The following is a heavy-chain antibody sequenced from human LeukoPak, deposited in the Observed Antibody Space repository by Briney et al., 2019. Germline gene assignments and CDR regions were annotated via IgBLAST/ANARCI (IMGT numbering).Heavy chain of an antibody. Sequence: PGGSLRLSCAASGFAFGTYSMNWVRQAPGKGLEWVSYISSSSTIYYADSVKGRFTISRDNAKNSLYLQMSSLRDEDTAVYYYARGIQLWSYYYYGVDVWGLGTTVTVSS. CDR3: ARGIQLWSYYYYGVDV. V-gene: IGHV3-48*02. CDR2: ISSSSTI. D-gene: IGHD5-18*01. J-gene: IGHJ6*02. CDR1: GFAFGTYS.